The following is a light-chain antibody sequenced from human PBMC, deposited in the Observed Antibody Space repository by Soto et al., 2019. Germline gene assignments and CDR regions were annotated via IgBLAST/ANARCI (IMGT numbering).Light chain of an antibody. CDR2: DAS. V-gene: IGKV1-5*01. CDR3: QQYSLDST. CDR1: QNINDW. Sequence: DIQMTQYPSTLSASVGDRVTITCRASQNINDWLAWSQQKPGKAPKLLIYDASTLESGVPSRLSGSGSGTEFTLTISSMKPDDFTTYYCQQYSLDSTFGHGTKVDIK. J-gene: IGKJ1*01.